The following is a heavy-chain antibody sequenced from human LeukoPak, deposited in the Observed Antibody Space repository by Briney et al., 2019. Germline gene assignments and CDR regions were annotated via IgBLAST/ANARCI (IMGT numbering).Heavy chain of an antibody. D-gene: IGHD3-22*01. J-gene: IGHJ1*01. CDR3: ARAPSEIGGYYPEYFRH. V-gene: IGHV3-74*01. CDR1: GFTFSSYW. CDR2: IKSDGST. Sequence: PGGSLRLSCAASGFTFSSYWMHWVRQAPGKGLVWVSRIKSDGSTRYADSVKGRFTIPRDNAKNTVSLQMTSLRAEDTGVYYCARAPSEIGGYYPEYFRHWGQATLVIVSS.